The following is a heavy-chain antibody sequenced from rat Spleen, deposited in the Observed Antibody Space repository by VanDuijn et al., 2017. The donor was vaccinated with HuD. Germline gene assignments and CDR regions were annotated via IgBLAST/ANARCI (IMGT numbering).Heavy chain of an antibody. Sequence: EVQLVESGGGSVQPGRSMKLSCAVSGFTFSNYGMAWVRQAPTKGLEWVATIKYDGSSTYHRDSVKGRFTISRDNAKSTLYLQMDSLRSEDTATYYCARDGYNNPFDYWGQGVMVTVSS. CDR1: GFTFSNYG. D-gene: IGHD1-10*01. J-gene: IGHJ2*01. V-gene: IGHV5-29*01. CDR3: ARDGYNNPFDY. CDR2: IKYDGSST.